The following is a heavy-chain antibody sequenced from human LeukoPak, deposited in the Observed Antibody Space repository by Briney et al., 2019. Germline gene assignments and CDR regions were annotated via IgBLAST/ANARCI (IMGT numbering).Heavy chain of an antibody. CDR3: ARRLRTANGLGYAMDV. CDR2: IYPGDSET. V-gene: IGHV5-51*01. CDR1: GYSFNRYW. Sequence: GESLKISCQGSGYSFNRYWVGWVRQMPGKGLEWMGIIYPGDSETRYSPSIQGQVTISADKSISTAYLQWSSLKASDTGVYYCARRLRTANGLGYAMDVWGQGTTVTVSS. J-gene: IGHJ6*02. D-gene: IGHD1-14*01.